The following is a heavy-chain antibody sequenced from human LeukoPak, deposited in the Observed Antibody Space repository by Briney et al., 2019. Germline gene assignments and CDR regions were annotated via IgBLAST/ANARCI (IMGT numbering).Heavy chain of an antibody. J-gene: IGHJ6*03. CDR2: ISAYNGNT. CDR1: GYTFTSYG. V-gene: IGHV1-18*01. CDR3: ASGSVVLCPLCGYYMDV. D-gene: IGHD2-21*01. Sequence: ASVKVSCKASGYTFTSYGISWVRQAPGQGLEWMGWISAYNGNTDYAQKLQGRVTMTTDTSTSTAYMELRSLRSDDTAVYYCASGSVVLCPLCGYYMDVWGKGTTVTVSS.